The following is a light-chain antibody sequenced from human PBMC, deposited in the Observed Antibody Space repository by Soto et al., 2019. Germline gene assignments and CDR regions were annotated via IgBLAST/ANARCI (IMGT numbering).Light chain of an antibody. V-gene: IGLV2-14*01. CDR2: DVS. CDR3: SSYTSSSTLV. Sequence: SVLTQPASVSGSPGQSITISCTGTSSDVGGYNYVSWYQQHPGKAPKLMIYDVSNRPSGVSNRFSGSKSGNTASLPISGLQAEDEADYYCSSYTSSSTLVFGGGTKLTVL. CDR1: SSDVGGYNY. J-gene: IGLJ2*01.